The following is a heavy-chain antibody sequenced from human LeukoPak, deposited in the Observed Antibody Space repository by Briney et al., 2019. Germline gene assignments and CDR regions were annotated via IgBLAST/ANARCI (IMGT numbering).Heavy chain of an antibody. CDR3: ARLPGLYASYFDN. CDR2: MYHRGAK. V-gene: IGHV4-39*02. D-gene: IGHD3-16*01. J-gene: IGHJ4*02. Sequence: PSETLSLTCTVSGDSFTRSTYYWGWVRQTPWKGLEWIATMYHRGAKYYNPSLESRVAMSIDTTRLSRNWRSVTAADSGVYYCARLPGLYASYFDNWGRGALVTVS. CDR1: GDSFTRSTYY.